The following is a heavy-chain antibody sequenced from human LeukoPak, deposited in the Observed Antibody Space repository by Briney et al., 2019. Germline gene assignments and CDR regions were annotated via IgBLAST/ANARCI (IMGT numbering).Heavy chain of an antibody. CDR1: GFTFSSYW. J-gene: IGHJ4*02. CDR2: INSDGSST. CDR3: VRDLGYSSGWSFDY. D-gene: IGHD6-19*01. V-gene: IGHV3-74*01. Sequence: PGVSLRLSCAASGFTFSSYWMHWVRQAPGKGLVWVSRINSDGSSTSYADSVKGRFTISRDNAKNTLYLQMNSLRAEDTAVYYCVRDLGYSSGWSFDYWGQGTLVAVSS.